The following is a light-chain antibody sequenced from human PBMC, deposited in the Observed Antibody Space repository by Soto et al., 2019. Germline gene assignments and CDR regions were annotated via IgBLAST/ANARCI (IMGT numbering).Light chain of an antibody. CDR3: PSYDSSLSGLV. V-gene: IGLV1-40*01. CDR1: SSNIGAGYD. J-gene: IGLJ1*01. CDR2: GNS. Sequence: QSALTQPPSVSGAPGQRVTISCTGSSSNIGAGYDVHWYQQLPGTAPKLLIYGNSNRPSGVPDRFSGSKSGTSASLAITGLQAEDEAYYYCPSYDSSLSGLVFGTGTKLTVL.